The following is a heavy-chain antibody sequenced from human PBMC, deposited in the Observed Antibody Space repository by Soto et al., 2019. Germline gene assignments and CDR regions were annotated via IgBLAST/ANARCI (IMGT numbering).Heavy chain of an antibody. CDR1: GFTFTSSA. CDR3: AAFTCSSTSCYVIEFGY. Sequence: ASVKVSCKASGFTFTSSAVQWVRQARGQRLEWIGWIVVGSGNTNYAQKFQERVTITRDMSTSTAYMELSSLRSEDTAVYYCAAFTCSSTSCYVIEFGYWGQGTLVTVSS. V-gene: IGHV1-58*01. CDR2: IVVGSGNT. D-gene: IGHD2-2*01. J-gene: IGHJ4*02.